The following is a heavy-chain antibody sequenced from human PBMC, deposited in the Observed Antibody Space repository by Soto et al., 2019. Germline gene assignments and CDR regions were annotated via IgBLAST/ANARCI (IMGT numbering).Heavy chain of an antibody. Sequence: PSETLSLTCTVSGGSISSYYWSWIRRPPEKGLEWIGYIYYSGSTNYNPSLKSRVTISVDTSKNQFSLKLNSMTAADTAVYYCARRNYGSGSTYFDYWGQGTLVTVSS. CDR2: IYYSGST. CDR1: GGSISSYY. V-gene: IGHV4-59*08. CDR3: ARRNYGSGSTYFDY. D-gene: IGHD3-10*01. J-gene: IGHJ4*02.